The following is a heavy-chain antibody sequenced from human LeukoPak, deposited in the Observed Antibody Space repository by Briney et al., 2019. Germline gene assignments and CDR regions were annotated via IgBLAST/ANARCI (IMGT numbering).Heavy chain of an antibody. J-gene: IGHJ6*04. V-gene: IGHV3-21*01. CDR1: GFTFSSYT. CDR3: AELGITMIGGV. D-gene: IGHD3-10*02. CDR2: ISTSSGYI. Sequence: PGGSLRLSCAASGFTFSSYTMNWVPQAPGEGREWVSSISTSSGYIYYADSVKGRFTISRDNAKNSLYLQMNSLRAEDTAVYYCAELGITMIGGVWGKGTTVTISS.